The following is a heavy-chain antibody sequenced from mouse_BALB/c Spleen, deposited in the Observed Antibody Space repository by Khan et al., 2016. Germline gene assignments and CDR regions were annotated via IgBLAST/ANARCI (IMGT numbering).Heavy chain of an antibody. CDR2: ISYSGST. V-gene: IGHV3-2*02. J-gene: IGHJ2*01. CDR1: GYSITSGYG. Sequence: VQLKQSGPGLVKPSQSLSLTCTVTGYSITSGYGWNWIRQFPGNKLEWMGYISYSGSTNYNPSLKSRISITRDTSKNQFFLQLNSVTTEDTATYYFARTARIKYWSQGTTLTVSS. D-gene: IGHD1-2*01. CDR3: ARTARIKY.